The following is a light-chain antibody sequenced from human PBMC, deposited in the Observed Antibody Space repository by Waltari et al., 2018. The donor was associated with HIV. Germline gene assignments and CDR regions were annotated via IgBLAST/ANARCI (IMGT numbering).Light chain of an antibody. V-gene: IGLV1-47*01. CDR3: DAWDDSLSGRV. J-gene: IGLJ3*02. CDR2: RNN. Sequence: QSVLTQPPSASGTPGQRVTISCSGSRSNIVHNDVYWFQQLPGTAPKLLIYRNNQRPSGVPDRFTGSKSGTSVSLAISGLRSEDEADYYCDAWDDSLSGRVFGGGTKLTVL. CDR1: RSNIVHND.